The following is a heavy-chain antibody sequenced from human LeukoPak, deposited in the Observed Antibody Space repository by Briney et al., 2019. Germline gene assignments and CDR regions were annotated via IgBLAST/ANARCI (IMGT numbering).Heavy chain of an antibody. V-gene: IGHV4-38-2*01. CDR3: ARLGPAAPYYYMDV. CDR1: GYSISSDNY. Sequence: SETLSLTCAVSGYSISSDNYWGWIRQPPGKGLEWIGSIYHSGSTYYNPSLKSRVTISVDTSKNQFSLKLSSVTAADTAVYYCARLGPAAPYYYMDVWGKGTTVTVSS. CDR2: IYHSGST. D-gene: IGHD6-13*01. J-gene: IGHJ6*03.